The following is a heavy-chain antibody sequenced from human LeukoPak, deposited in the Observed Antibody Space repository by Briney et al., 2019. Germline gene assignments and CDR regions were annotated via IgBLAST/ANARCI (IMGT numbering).Heavy chain of an antibody. Sequence: GGSLRLSCAASAFTFSNAWMTWVRQAPGKGLEWIGRIQSETDGGTTDYAAPVKGRFTISRDDSKNMLYLQMNSLKNEVTAVYYCTTSPQWLENWGQGTLVTVSP. CDR2: IQSETDGGTT. V-gene: IGHV3-15*01. J-gene: IGHJ4*02. D-gene: IGHD6-19*01. CDR3: TTSPQWLEN. CDR1: AFTFSNAW.